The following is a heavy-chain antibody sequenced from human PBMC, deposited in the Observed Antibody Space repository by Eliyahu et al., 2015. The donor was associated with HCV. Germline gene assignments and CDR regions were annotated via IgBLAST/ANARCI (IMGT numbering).Heavy chain of an antibody. V-gene: IGHV1-18*01. CDR3: AIPAYCGGDCYQDAFDI. CDR1: GYTFTSYG. Sequence: QVQLVQSGAEVKKPGASVKVSCKASGYTFTSYGISWVRXAPGQGLEWMGWISAYNGNTNYAQKLQGRVTMTTDTSTSTAYMELRSLRSDDTAVYYCAIPAYCGGDCYQDAFDIWGQGTMVTVSS. CDR2: ISAYNGNT. D-gene: IGHD2-21*02. J-gene: IGHJ3*02.